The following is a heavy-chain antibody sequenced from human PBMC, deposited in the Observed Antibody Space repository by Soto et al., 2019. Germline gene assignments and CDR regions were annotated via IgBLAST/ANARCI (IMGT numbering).Heavy chain of an antibody. Sequence: PSDTLSLTCPLPGVSITTGAYYWTWVPHHPGKGLEWIGYIYHNGNTYFSPSLKSRLTISIDTSKNQFSLKLSSVTAADTAMYYCARARLRAVYAFERWGQGTMVTV. J-gene: IGHJ3*01. CDR3: ARARLRAVYAFER. CDR2: IYHNGNT. V-gene: IGHV4-31*03. CDR1: GVSITTGAYY. D-gene: IGHD4-17*01.